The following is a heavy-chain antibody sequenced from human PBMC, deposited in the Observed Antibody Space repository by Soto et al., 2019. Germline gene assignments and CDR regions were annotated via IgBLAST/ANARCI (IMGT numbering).Heavy chain of an antibody. CDR3: SKGDCVGDCALFEY. J-gene: IGHJ4*02. CDR1: GFRFNNYA. V-gene: IGHV3-23*01. CDR2: IRGSGGST. D-gene: IGHD2-21*02. Sequence: EVKLLESGGGLVQPGGSLSLSCAASGFRFNNYAMSWVRQAPGKGLEGVSRIRGSGGSTHSQDSVKGRFTISRDNSKYTLHLQMHRLIADDKAMYYCSKGDCVGDCALFEYWGQGTLVTVSS.